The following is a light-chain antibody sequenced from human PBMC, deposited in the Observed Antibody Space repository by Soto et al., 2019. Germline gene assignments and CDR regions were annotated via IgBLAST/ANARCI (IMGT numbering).Light chain of an antibody. V-gene: IGKV3-15*01. CDR2: GAS. CDR1: QSIDNK. CDR3: QQYKSWRT. Sequence: IVMTQSPATLSVSPGERATLSCRASQSIDNKLAWYQQRPGQAPRLLIYGASTRVTGIPARFSGIGSGTEFTLTISGLQSEDFGVYYCQQYKSWRTFGQGTNVETK. J-gene: IGKJ1*01.